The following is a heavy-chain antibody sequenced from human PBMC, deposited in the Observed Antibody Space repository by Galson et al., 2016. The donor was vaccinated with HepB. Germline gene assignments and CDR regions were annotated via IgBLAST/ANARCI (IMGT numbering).Heavy chain of an antibody. Sequence: TLSLTCSVSGGSISGAGYNWNWIRQHPGKGLEWIGYIYYGGSTYYNPSLKSRVTISVDMSKNQFSLKLSSVTAADTAVYYCARGVPNYYGSGSPFDYWGQGTLVTVSS. D-gene: IGHD3-10*01. V-gene: IGHV4-31*03. J-gene: IGHJ4*02. CDR3: ARGVPNYYGSGSPFDY. CDR1: GGSISGAGYN. CDR2: IYYGGST.